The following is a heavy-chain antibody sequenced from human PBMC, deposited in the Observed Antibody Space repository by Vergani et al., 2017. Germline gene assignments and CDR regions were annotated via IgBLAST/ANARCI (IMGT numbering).Heavy chain of an antibody. CDR3: AKYLRDSTDGLPDS. V-gene: IGHV3-30*02. CDR1: GFTFNQYS. Sequence: QVQLVESGGGVVQPGRSLRLSCAASGFTFNQYSMHWIRQAPGKGLEWLAYIGKDGINTRYRDAVKGRFTVSRDNSKDILYLQMDSLRSEDTALYYCAKYLRDSTDGLPDSWGPGTLVIVSS. D-gene: IGHD2-21*02. CDR2: IGKDGINT. J-gene: IGHJ4*02.